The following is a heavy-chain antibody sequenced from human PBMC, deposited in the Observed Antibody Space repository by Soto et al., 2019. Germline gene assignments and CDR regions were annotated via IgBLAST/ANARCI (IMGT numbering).Heavy chain of an antibody. J-gene: IGHJ6*02. Sequence: GGSLRLSCAASGFTFSSYGMHWVRQAPGKGLEWVAVISYDGSNKYYADSVKGRFTISRDNSKNTLYLQMNSLRAEDTAVYYCAKDRGAAEIYYYYGMDVWGQGTTVTVSS. CDR1: GFTFSSYG. V-gene: IGHV3-30*18. CDR2: ISYDGSNK. CDR3: AKDRGAAEIYYYYGMDV. D-gene: IGHD6-13*01.